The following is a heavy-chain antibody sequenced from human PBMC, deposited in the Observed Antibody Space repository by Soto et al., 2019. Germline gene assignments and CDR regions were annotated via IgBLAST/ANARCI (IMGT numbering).Heavy chain of an antibody. D-gene: IGHD2-15*01. V-gene: IGHV3-48*03. CDR3: ARDLRVAARGWGY. CDR1: GFTFSSYK. J-gene: IGHJ4*02. CDR2: ISSSGSTI. Sequence: EVQLVESGGGLVQPGGSLRLSCAASGFTFSSYKMNWVRQAPGKGLEWVSYISSSGSTIYYADSVKGRFTISRDNAKNSLYLQMNSLRAEDTAVYYCARDLRVAARGWGYWGQGTLVTVSS.